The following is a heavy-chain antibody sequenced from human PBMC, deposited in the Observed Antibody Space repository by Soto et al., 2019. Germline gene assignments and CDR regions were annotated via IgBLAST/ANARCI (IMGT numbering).Heavy chain of an antibody. CDR3: AKDRLKLATHYFDY. CDR2: ISGSGVST. J-gene: IGHJ4*02. D-gene: IGHD6-13*01. V-gene: IGHV3-23*01. Sequence: GGSLILSCASSAFNFSSYSMTLVRQAPGKGLEWVSAISGSGVSTYYADSVKGRFTISRDNSKNTLYLQMNSLRAEDTAVYYCAKDRLKLATHYFDYWGQGTLVTVSS. CDR1: AFNFSSYS.